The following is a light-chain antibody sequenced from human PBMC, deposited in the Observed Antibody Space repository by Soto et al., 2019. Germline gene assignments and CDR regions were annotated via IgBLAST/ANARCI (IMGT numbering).Light chain of an antibody. Sequence: QSVLTQPRSVSGSPGQSVTICCTGTSSDVGSYNFVSSHQQHPGKAPTLMIYDVAKRPSGVPDRSSGSKSGNPASLTISGLQAEDEADYDCCTFAGRYSDVFGSGTKVTVL. CDR2: DVA. J-gene: IGLJ1*01. V-gene: IGLV2-11*01. CDR1: SSDVGSYNF. CDR3: CTFAGRYSDV.